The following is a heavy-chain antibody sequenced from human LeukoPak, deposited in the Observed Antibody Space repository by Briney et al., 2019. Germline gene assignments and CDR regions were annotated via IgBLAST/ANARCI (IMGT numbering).Heavy chain of an antibody. CDR2: ISYDGSNK. CDR1: GFTFSSYG. Sequence: VGSLRLSCAASGFTFSSYGMPWLRQAPGKGLEWVAVISYDGSNKYYADSVKGRFTISRDNSKTTLYLQMHSVRAQDTAVYYCAKVGPRYDSSGYYQIWFDPWSQGTLVTVSS. J-gene: IGHJ5*02. D-gene: IGHD3-22*01. V-gene: IGHV3-30*18. CDR3: AKVGPRYDSSGYYQIWFDP.